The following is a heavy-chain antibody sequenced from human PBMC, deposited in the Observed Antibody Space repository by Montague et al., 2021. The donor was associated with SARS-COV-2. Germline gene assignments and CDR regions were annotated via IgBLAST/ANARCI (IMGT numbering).Heavy chain of an antibody. D-gene: IGHD3-10*01. Sequence: SLRLSCAASGFTVSSYYMSWVRQAPGKGLEWVSVIYSGGSTYYADSAKGRFTISRDNTKNTLYLQMNSLRAEDTAVYYCARDQRRYGSGSYYGPHYYYYGMDVWGQGTTVTVSS. CDR2: IYSGGST. J-gene: IGHJ6*02. CDR3: ARDQRRYGSGSYYGPHYYYYGMDV. CDR1: GFTVSSYY. V-gene: IGHV3-66*02.